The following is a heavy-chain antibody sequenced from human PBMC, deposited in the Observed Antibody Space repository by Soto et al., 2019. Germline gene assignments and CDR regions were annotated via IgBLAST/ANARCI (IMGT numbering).Heavy chain of an antibody. Sequence: SQTLSLTCTVSGGSISSGDYYWSWIRQPPGKGLEWIGYIYYSGSTYYNPSLKSRVTISVDTSKNQFSLKLSSVTAADTAVYYCFSGSYSYYYGMDVWGQGTTVTVSS. CDR1: GGSISSGDYY. V-gene: IGHV4-30-4*01. CDR2: IYYSGST. CDR3: FSGSYSYYYGMDV. J-gene: IGHJ6*02. D-gene: IGHD3-10*01.